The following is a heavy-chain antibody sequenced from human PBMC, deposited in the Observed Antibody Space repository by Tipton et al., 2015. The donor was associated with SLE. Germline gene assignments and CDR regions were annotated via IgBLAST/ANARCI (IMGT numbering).Heavy chain of an antibody. D-gene: IGHD1-26*01. Sequence: QSGAEVKKPGSSVNVSCTASGGSFSSNAISWVRQAPGQGLEWMGGVIPVLGTPNYAQKFQGRVTITADESTRTAYMELSSLRSEDTAVYYCARGLGWEILREISRAFDTWGQGTMVTVSS. CDR2: VIPVLGTP. J-gene: IGHJ3*02. CDR3: ARGLGWEILREISRAFDT. V-gene: IGHV1-69*01. CDR1: GGSFSSNA.